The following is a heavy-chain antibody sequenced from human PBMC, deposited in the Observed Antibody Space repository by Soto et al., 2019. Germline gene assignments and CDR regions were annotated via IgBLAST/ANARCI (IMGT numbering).Heavy chain of an antibody. J-gene: IGHJ4*02. Sequence: EVQLVESGGGLVQPGGSLRLSCVASGFTFSSYSMNWVRQAPGKGLEWVSYISSSSSTIYYADSVKGRFTISKDNAKNSLYVQMNSLRDEDTAVYYCAREGYPFDYWGQGTLVTVSS. V-gene: IGHV3-48*02. CDR3: AREGYPFDY. CDR2: ISSSSSTI. D-gene: IGHD5-12*01. CDR1: GFTFSSYS.